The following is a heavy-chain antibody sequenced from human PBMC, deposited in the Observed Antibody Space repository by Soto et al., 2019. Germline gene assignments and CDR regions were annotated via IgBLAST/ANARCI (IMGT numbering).Heavy chain of an antibody. J-gene: IGHJ5*02. CDR2: IKQDGSEK. Sequence: SLRLSCAASGFTFSSYWMSWVRQAPGKGLEWVANIKQDGSEKYYVDSVKGRFTISRDNAKNSLYLQMNSLRAEDTAVYYCARDRYYDFWSGFANWFDPWGQGTLVTVSS. CDR1: GFTFSSYW. CDR3: ARDRYYDFWSGFANWFDP. V-gene: IGHV3-7*01. D-gene: IGHD3-3*01.